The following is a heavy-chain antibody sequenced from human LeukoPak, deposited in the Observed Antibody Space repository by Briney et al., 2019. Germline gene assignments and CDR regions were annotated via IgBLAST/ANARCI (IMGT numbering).Heavy chain of an antibody. CDR3: AKPYGDYLPYFDY. CDR1: GFTFSSYG. D-gene: IGHD4-17*01. CDR2: ISYDGSNK. Sequence: GGSLRLSCAASGFTFSSYGMHWVRQAPGKGLEWVAVISYDGSNKYYADSVKGRFTISRDNSKNTLYPQMNSLRAEDTAVYYCAKPYGDYLPYFDYWGQGTLVTVSS. J-gene: IGHJ4*02. V-gene: IGHV3-30*18.